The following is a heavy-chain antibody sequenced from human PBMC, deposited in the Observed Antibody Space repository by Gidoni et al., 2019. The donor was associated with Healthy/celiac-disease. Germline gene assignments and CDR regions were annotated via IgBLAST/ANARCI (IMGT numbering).Heavy chain of an antibody. CDR2: IYYSGST. D-gene: IGHD5-18*01. CDR1: GRSISSGGYY. V-gene: IGHV4-31*03. Sequence: QVQLQESGPGLVKPSQTLSLTCTVPGRSISSGGYYWSWIRQHPGKGLEWIGYIYYSGSTYYNPSLKSRVTISVDTSKNQFSLKLSSVTAADTAVYYCARDGYSYGYEERYFDYWGQGTLVTVSS. CDR3: ARDGYSYGYEERYFDY. J-gene: IGHJ4*02.